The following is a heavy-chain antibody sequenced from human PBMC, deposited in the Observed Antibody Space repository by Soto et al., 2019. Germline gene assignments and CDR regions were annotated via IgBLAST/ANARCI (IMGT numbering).Heavy chain of an antibody. CDR3: ARDLGGGDCYAEPARCARDFQH. D-gene: IGHD2-21*02. CDR1: GYTFTSYA. CDR2: ISAYNGNT. Sequence: ASVKVSCKASGYTFTSYAMHWVRQAPGQRLEWMGWISAYNGNTDYAQKLQGRVTMTTDTSTSTAYMELRSLRSDDTAVYYCARDLGGGDCYAEPARCARDFQHWGQGTLVTVSS. J-gene: IGHJ1*01. V-gene: IGHV1-18*01.